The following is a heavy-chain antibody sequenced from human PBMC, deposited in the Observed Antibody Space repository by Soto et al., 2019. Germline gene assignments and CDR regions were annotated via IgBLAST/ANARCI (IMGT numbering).Heavy chain of an antibody. V-gene: IGHV1-8*01. CDR1: GYTFTSYD. D-gene: IGHD1-26*01. Sequence: ASVKVSCKASGYTFTSYDINWVRQATGQGLEWMGWMNPNSGNTGYAQKFQGRVTMTRNTSISTAYMELSSLRSEDTAVYYCARGPYSGSYYFPWAFDYWGQGTLVTSPQ. CDR2: MNPNSGNT. J-gene: IGHJ4*02. CDR3: ARGPYSGSYYFPWAFDY.